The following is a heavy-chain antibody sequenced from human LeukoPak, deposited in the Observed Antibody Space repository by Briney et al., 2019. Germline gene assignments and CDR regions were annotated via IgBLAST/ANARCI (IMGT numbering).Heavy chain of an antibody. V-gene: IGHV1-2*02. D-gene: IGHD5-18*01. CDR3: ARAGIADTAMVTEFDY. CDR2: INPNSGGT. Sequence: ASVKVSCKASGYTFTGYYMHWVRQAPGQGREWMGWINPNSGGTNYAQKFQGRVTMTRDTSISTAYMELSRLRSDDTAVYYCARAGIADTAMVTEFDYWGQGTLVTVSS. CDR1: GYTFTGYY. J-gene: IGHJ4*02.